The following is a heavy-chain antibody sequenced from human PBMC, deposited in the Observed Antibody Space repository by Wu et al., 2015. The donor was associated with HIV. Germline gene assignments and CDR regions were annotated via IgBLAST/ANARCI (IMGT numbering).Heavy chain of an antibody. J-gene: IGHJ3*02. CDR2: INPSGGST. D-gene: IGHD2-21*02. CDR3: AREAPRDCGGDCYMENDAFDI. CDR1: GYTFTSYY. V-gene: IGHV1-46*01. Sequence: QVQLVQSGAEVKKPGASVKVSCKASGYTFTSYYMHWVRQAPGQGLEWMGIINPSGGSTSYAQKFQGRVTMTRDTSTSTVYMELSSLRSEDTAVYYCAREAPRDCGGDCYMENDAFDIWGQGTMVTVSS.